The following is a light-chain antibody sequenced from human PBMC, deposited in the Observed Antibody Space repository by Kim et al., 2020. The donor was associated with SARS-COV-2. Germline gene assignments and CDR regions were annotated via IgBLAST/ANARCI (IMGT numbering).Light chain of an antibody. CDR2: GVT. CDR3: SSYSGSDTWV. CDR1: SSDIGGYNY. J-gene: IGLJ3*02. Sequence: GQSITISCTGSSSDIGGYNYVPWFQQRPGKAPKLMIYGVTKWPSGISNRFSGSKSGNTASLTISGLQAEDEADYYCSSYSGSDTWVFGGGTQLTVL. V-gene: IGLV2-14*03.